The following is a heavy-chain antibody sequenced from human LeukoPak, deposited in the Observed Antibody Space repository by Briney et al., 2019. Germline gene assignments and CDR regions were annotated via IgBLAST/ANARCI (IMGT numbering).Heavy chain of an antibody. V-gene: IGHV3-74*01. D-gene: IGHD5-18*01. CDR3: AKGDYSYGFSYYYGMDV. CDR2: ISQDGSDT. Sequence: GGSLRLSCEASGFTFSNYWIHWVRQAPGKGLEWVSRISQDGSDTIYADSVKGRFTISRDNSKNTLYLQMNSLRAEDTAVYYCAKGDYSYGFSYYYGMDVWGQGTTVTVSS. J-gene: IGHJ6*02. CDR1: GFTFSNYW.